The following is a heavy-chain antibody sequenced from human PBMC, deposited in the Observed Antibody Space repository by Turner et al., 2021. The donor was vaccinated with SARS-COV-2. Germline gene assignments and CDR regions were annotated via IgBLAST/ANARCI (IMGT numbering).Heavy chain of an antibody. J-gene: IGHJ4*02. CDR2: IIPILGTA. Sequence: QVQLVQSGAEVQKPGSSVKVSCKASGGSFSSYAISWVRQGPGQGLEWMGGIIPILGTAKYAQKFQGRVTITADESTSTAYMELSSLRSEDTAVYYCATGYAYCGGDCSIDYWGQGTLVTVSS. V-gene: IGHV1-69*01. D-gene: IGHD2-21*02. CDR1: GGSFSSYA. CDR3: ATGYAYCGGDCSIDY.